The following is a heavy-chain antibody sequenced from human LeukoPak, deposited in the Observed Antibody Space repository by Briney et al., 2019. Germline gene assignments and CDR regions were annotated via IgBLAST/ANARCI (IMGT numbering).Heavy chain of an antibody. D-gene: IGHD6-13*01. CDR2: IKQDGSEK. CDR1: GFTFSSYW. J-gene: IGHJ6*02. Sequence: GGSLRLSCAASGFTFSSYWMSWVGQAPGKGLEWVANIKQDGSEKYYVDSVKGRFTISRDNAKNSLYLQMNSLRAEDTAVYYCAREAAAGQYYYYGMDVWGQGTTVTVSS. V-gene: IGHV3-7*01. CDR3: AREAAAGQYYYYGMDV.